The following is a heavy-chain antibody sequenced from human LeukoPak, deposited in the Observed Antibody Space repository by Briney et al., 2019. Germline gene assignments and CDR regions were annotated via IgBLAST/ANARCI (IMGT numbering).Heavy chain of an antibody. V-gene: IGHV3-23*01. CDR3: AKDRSCTNNMCYGDFDY. Sequence: PGGSLRLSCAASGFTFSNYAMSWVRQAPGKGLGWVSGISGSGGDTYYADSVKGRFTISRDNSKNTLYLQMNSLRAEDTAVYYCAKDRSCTNNMCYGDFDYWGQGTLVTVSS. CDR1: GFTFSNYA. CDR2: ISGSGGDT. J-gene: IGHJ4*02. D-gene: IGHD2-8*01.